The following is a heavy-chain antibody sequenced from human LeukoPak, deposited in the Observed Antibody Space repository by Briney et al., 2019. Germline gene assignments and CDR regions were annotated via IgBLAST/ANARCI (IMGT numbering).Heavy chain of an antibody. CDR1: GFTFSSYA. CDR3: APDIVATEVRG. Sequence: QTGGSLRLSCAASGFTFSSYAMSWVRQAPGKGLEWVSAISGSGGSTYYADSVKGRFTISRDNSKNTLYLQMNSLRAEDTAVYYCAPDIVATEVRGWGQGTLVTVSS. V-gene: IGHV3-23*01. CDR2: ISGSGGST. J-gene: IGHJ4*02. D-gene: IGHD5-12*01.